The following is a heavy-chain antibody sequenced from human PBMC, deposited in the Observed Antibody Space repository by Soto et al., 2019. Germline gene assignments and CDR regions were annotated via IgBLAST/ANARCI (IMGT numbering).Heavy chain of an antibody. CDR2: INHSGST. V-gene: IGHV4-34*01. CDR1: GGSFRCYY. CDR3: ARVGAQSGYSYGVDY. J-gene: IGHJ4*02. D-gene: IGHD5-18*01. Sequence: PSETLSLTCAVYGGSFRCYYWSWIRQPPGKGLEWIGEINHSGSTNYNPSLKSRVTISVDTSKNQFSLKLSSVTAADTAVYYCARVGAQSGYSYGVDYWGQGTLVTVSS.